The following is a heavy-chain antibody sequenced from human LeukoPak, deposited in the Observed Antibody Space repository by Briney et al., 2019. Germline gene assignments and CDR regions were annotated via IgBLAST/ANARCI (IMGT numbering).Heavy chain of an antibody. CDR1: GYTFTGYY. CDR2: INPNSGGT. D-gene: IGHD3-22*01. CDR3: ARGVSGIVVVTRNCDAFDI. J-gene: IGHJ3*02. V-gene: IGHV1-2*02. Sequence: ASVKVSCKASGYTFTGYYMHWVRQAPGQGLEWMGWINPNSGGTNYAQKFQGRVTMTRDTSISTAYMELSRLRSDDTAVYYCARGVSGIVVVTRNCDAFDIWGQGTMVTVSS.